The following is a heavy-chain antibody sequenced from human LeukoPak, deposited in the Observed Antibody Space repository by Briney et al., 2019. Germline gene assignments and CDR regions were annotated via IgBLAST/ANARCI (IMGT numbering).Heavy chain of an antibody. D-gene: IGHD3-10*01. CDR1: GFTFSSYS. J-gene: IGHJ6*02. V-gene: IGHV3-21*01. CDR3: ARDLSGDGMDV. CDR2: ISSSSSYI. Sequence: GGSLRLSCAASGFTFSSYSMNWVRQAPGKGLEWVSSISSSSSYIYYADSVKGRFTISRDNAKNSLYLQMNSLRAEDTAVYYCARDLSGDGMDVWGQGTTVTVSS.